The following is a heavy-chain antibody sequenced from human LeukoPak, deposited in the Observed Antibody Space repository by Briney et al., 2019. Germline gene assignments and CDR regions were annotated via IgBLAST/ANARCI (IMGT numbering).Heavy chain of an antibody. CDR2: ISAYNGNT. J-gene: IGHJ4*02. Sequence: ASVKLSCKSSGYTFTSYGISWVRQAPGQGLEGMGWISAYNGNTNYAQKLQGRVTMTTDTSTSTAYMELRSLRSDDTAVYYCARHTSVTTVSDYFDYWGQGTLVTVSS. CDR1: GYTFTSYG. CDR3: ARHTSVTTVSDYFDY. D-gene: IGHD4-17*01. V-gene: IGHV1-18*01.